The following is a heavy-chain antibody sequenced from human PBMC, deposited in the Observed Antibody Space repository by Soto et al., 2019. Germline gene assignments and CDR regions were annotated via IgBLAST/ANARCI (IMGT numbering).Heavy chain of an antibody. D-gene: IGHD2-2*01. CDR2: VYSSGRT. Sequence: SETLSLTCTVSGDSMTKNYRSWGMTNDYYWSWIRQTPGTGLEWIGYVYSSGRTAYKPSLASRVTLSLDSSQNQSSRTLRSVTTADMALYFCARGFYGAYLDYWGQGTPVTVSS. CDR1: GDSMTKNYRSWGMTNDYY. J-gene: IGHJ4*02. V-gene: IGHV4-61*08. CDR3: ARGFYGAYLDY.